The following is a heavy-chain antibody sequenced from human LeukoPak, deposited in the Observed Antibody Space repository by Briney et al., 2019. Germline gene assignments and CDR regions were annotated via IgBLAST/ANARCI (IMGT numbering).Heavy chain of an antibody. CDR2: IYYSGST. V-gene: IGHV4-61*08. CDR3: AGFCSGGSCYSGLDY. J-gene: IGHJ4*02. D-gene: IGHD2-15*01. CDR1: GGSISSGDYY. Sequence: SETLSLTCTVSGGSISSGDYYWSWIRQPPGKGLEWIGYIYYSGSTNYNPSLKSRVTISVDTSKNQFSLKLSSVTAADTAVYYCAGFCSGGSCYSGLDYWGQGTLVTVSS.